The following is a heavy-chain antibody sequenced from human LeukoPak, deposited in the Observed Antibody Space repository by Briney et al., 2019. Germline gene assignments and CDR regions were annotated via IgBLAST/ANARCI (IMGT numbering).Heavy chain of an antibody. CDR3: ARDLGQYYDTSDNWFDP. CDR2: INSDGINT. D-gene: IGHD3-22*01. CDR1: GFTFSSYW. J-gene: IGHJ5*02. Sequence: GGSLRLSCEASGFTFSSYWMHWVRQAPGKGLVWVSRINSDGINTSYADSVKGRFTISRDNAKNTLNLQMNSLRAEDTAVYYCARDLGQYYDTSDNWFDPWGQGTLVTVSS. V-gene: IGHV3-74*01.